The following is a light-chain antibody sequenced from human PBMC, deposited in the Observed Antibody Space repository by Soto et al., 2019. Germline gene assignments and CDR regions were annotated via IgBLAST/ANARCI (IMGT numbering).Light chain of an antibody. CDR2: GAS. J-gene: IGKJ1*01. V-gene: IGKV3-20*01. Sequence: EMVLTQSPGTPSLSPGERATLSCTASPSVSSSYFARYQQTPGQAPRLLIYGASSRATGIPDRFSGSGSGADFTLTISRLEPEDFAVYYCQQYGGSRAFGQGTKVDIE. CDR3: QQYGGSRA. CDR1: PSVSSSY.